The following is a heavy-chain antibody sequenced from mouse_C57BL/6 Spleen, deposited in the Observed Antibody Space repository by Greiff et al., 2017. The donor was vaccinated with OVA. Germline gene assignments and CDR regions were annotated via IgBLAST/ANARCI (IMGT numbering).Heavy chain of an antibody. Sequence: EVQLQESGPGMVKPSQSLSLTCTVTGYSITSGYDWHWIRHFPGNKLEWMGYISYSGSTNYNPSLKSRISITHDTSKNHFFLKLNSVTTEDTATYYCARADYGSSSAWFAYWGQGTLVTVSA. V-gene: IGHV3-1*01. CDR3: ARADYGSSSAWFAY. D-gene: IGHD1-1*01. CDR1: GYSITSGYD. J-gene: IGHJ3*01. CDR2: ISYSGST.